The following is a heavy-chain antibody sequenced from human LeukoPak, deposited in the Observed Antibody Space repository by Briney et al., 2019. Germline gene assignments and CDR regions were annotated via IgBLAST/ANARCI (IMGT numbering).Heavy chain of an antibody. D-gene: IGHD3-10*01. J-gene: IGHJ4*02. V-gene: IGHV4-38-2*02. CDR1: GYSISSGYY. Sequence: PSETLSLTCTVSGYSISSGYYWGWIRQPPGKGLEWIGSIYHSGSTYYNPSLKGRATISVDTSENQFSLKLSSLTAADTAVYYCARVGYYYDSGSSDYWGQGTLVTVSS. CDR3: ARVGYYYDSGSSDY. CDR2: IYHSGST.